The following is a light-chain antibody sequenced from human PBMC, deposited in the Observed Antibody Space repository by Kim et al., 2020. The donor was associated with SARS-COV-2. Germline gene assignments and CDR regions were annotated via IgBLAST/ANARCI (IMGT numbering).Light chain of an antibody. CDR1: SLRSYY. Sequence: SSELTQDPAVSVALGQTVRITCQGDSLRSYYATWYQQKPRQAPLLVIFGRNNRPSGIPDRFSGSTSGNTASLTLTGAQAEDEADFYCQSRDSGGNVVFGGGTKVTVL. J-gene: IGLJ2*01. CDR3: QSRDSGGNVV. V-gene: IGLV3-19*01. CDR2: GRN.